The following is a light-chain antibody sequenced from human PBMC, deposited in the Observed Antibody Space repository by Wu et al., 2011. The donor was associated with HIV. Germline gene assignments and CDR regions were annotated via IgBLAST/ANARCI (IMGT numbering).Light chain of an antibody. CDR2: DAS. CDR1: QNIGPN. Sequence: EIVLTQSPDTLSLSPGERATLSCRASQNIGPNLAWYQQKPGQAPRLLIYDASSRATGIPDRFSGSGSGTDFTLTISRLEPEDFAVYYCQQYGSSPVSFGRGPSWRS. V-gene: IGKV3-20*01. CDR3: QQYGSSPVS. J-gene: IGKJ2*03.